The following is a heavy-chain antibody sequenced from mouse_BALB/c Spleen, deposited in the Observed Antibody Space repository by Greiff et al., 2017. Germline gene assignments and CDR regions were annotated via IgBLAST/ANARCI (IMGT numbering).Heavy chain of an antibody. Sequence: QVQLKESGPGLVQPSQSLSITCTVSGFSLTSYGVHWVRQSPGKGLEWLGVIWSGGSTDYNAAFISRLSISKDNSKSQVFFKMNSLQANDTAIYYCARGDGMGFAYWGQGTLVTVSA. V-gene: IGHV2-2*02. J-gene: IGHJ3*01. CDR2: IWSGGST. CDR3: ARGDGMGFAY. CDR1: GFSLTSYG. D-gene: IGHD2-3*01.